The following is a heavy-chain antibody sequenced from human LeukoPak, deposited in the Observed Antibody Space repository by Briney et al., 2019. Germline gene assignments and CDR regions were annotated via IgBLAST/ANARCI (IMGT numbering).Heavy chain of an antibody. Sequence: GESLKISCAASGFTFSSYGMHWVRQAPGKGLEWVAFIRYDGSNKYYADSVKGRFTISRDNSKNTLYLQMNSLRAEDTAVYYCAKERRLYNYYFDYWGQGTLVTVSS. J-gene: IGHJ4*02. CDR3: AKERRLYNYYFDY. V-gene: IGHV3-30*02. CDR2: IRYDGSNK. CDR1: GFTFSSYG. D-gene: IGHD1-14*01.